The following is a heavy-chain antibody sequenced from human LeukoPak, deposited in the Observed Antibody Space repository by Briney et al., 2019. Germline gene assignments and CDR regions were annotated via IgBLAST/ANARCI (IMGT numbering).Heavy chain of an antibody. Sequence: GESLKISCKGSGYSFISNWIGWVRQMPGKGLEWMGIIYPGDSDTRYSPSFQGQVTTSADKSISTAYLQWSSLRASDTAMYYCAKFHYYYGSGIFDAFDILGQGTMVTVSS. CDR3: AKFHYYYGSGIFDAFDI. D-gene: IGHD3-10*01. CDR2: IYPGDSDT. CDR1: GYSFISNW. V-gene: IGHV5-51*01. J-gene: IGHJ3*02.